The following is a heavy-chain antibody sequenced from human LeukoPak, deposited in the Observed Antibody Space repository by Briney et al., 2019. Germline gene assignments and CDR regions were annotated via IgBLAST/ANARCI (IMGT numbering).Heavy chain of an antibody. CDR1: GGTFSSYT. CDR2: IIPILGIA. CDR3: ARDWGYSSDQEDAFDI. V-gene: IGHV1-69*04. J-gene: IGHJ3*02. Sequence: SVKVSCEPSGGTFSSYTISWVRQAPGQGLEWLGRIIPILGIATYAQKFQGRITNTADKSTSTAYMELSSLRSEDTAVYYCARDWGYSSDQEDAFDIWGQGTMVTVSS. D-gene: IGHD6-19*01.